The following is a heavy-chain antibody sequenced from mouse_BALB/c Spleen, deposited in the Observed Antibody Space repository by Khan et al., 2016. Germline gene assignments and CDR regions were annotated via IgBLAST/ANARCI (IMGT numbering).Heavy chain of an antibody. CDR1: GYSITSGYG. Sequence: EVKLEESGPGLVKPSQSLSLTCTFTGYSITSGYGWNWIRQFPGNKLEWMGYISYSGSTNYNPSLKSRISITRDTSKNQFFLQLNSVTTEDTATYYCARTARIKYWGQGTTLTVSS. V-gene: IGHV3-2*02. J-gene: IGHJ2*01. CDR3: ARTARIKY. D-gene: IGHD1-2*01. CDR2: ISYSGST.